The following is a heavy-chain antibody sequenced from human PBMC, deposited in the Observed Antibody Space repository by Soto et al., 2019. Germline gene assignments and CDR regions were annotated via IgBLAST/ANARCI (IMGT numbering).Heavy chain of an antibody. D-gene: IGHD3-9*01. CDR1: GFTFSSYG. J-gene: IGHJ3*02. Sequence: QVQLVESGGGVVQPGRSLRLSCAASGFTFSSYGMHWVRQAPGKGLEWVAVIWYDGSNKHYADSVKGRFTISRDNSKNTLYLQMNSLRAEDTAVYYCARETYYDILTGYYMGAFDIWGQGTMVTVSS. CDR3: ARETYYDILTGYYMGAFDI. CDR2: IWYDGSNK. V-gene: IGHV3-33*01.